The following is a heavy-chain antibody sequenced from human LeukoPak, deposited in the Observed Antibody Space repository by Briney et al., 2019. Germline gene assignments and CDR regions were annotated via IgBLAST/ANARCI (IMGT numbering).Heavy chain of an antibody. CDR2: INPSGGST. CDR3: ARDPRYGGNSNAFDI. D-gene: IGHD4-23*01. V-gene: IGHV1-46*01. Sequence: ASVKVSCKASVYTFTSYYMHWVRQAPGQGLEWMGIINPSGGSTSYAQKFQGRVTMTRDTSTSTVYMELSSLRSEDTAVYYCARDPRYGGNSNAFDIWGQGTMVTVSS. J-gene: IGHJ3*02. CDR1: VYTFTSYY.